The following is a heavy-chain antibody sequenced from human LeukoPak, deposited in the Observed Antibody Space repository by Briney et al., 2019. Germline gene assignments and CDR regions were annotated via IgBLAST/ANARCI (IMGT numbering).Heavy chain of an antibody. D-gene: IGHD3-10*01. Sequence: SETLSLTCSVSGGSVSSGGNYWTWVRQHPGKGLQWIGYIYYTGSTYFNPSLKSRVTMSVDTSKNQFSLKLNSVTAADTAVYYCARDYYGSGNTGWFDPWGQGALVTVSP. CDR1: GGSVSSGGNY. J-gene: IGHJ5*02. V-gene: IGHV4-31*03. CDR2: IYYTGST. CDR3: ARDYYGSGNTGWFDP.